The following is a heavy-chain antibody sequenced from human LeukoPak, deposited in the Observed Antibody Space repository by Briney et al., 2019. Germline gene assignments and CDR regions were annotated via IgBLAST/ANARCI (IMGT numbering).Heavy chain of an antibody. D-gene: IGHD1-1*01. CDR1: GFTFSSYS. Sequence: PGGSLRLSCAASGFTFSSYSMNWVRQAPGKGLEWVSSISSSSSYIYYADSVKGRFTISRDNAKNSLYLQMNSLRAEDTAVYYCARDLATKLRRDFDYWGQGTLVTVSS. CDR2: ISSSSSYI. J-gene: IGHJ4*02. V-gene: IGHV3-21*01. CDR3: ARDLATKLRRDFDY.